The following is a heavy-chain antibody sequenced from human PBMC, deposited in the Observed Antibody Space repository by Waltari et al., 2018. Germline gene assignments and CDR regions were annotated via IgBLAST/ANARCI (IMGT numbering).Heavy chain of an antibody. Sequence: QLQLQESGPGLLKPSGTLSLTCTVSDDSISSGDYYWGWIRQSPWKGPEWIGSGYYSRSTSYNTSLKRRVTISVDTSKKQFSLKLSSVTAADTAVYYCARSLHIFRAAAGMFDYWGQGTLVTVSS. CDR1: DDSISSGDYY. J-gene: IGHJ4*02. V-gene: IGHV4-39*01. D-gene: IGHD6-13*01. CDR2: GYYSRST. CDR3: ARSLHIFRAAAGMFDY.